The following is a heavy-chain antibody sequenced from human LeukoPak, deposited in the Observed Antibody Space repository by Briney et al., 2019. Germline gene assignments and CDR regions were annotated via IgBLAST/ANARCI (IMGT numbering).Heavy chain of an antibody. CDR1: GFTFSSYA. V-gene: IGHV3-23*01. Sequence: GGSLRLSCAASGFTFSSYAMNWARQAPGKGLEWVSAISGSGASTYYADSVKGRFTISRDNSKNTLYLQMNSLRAEDTAVYYCARGYYGSGSFFDYWGQGTLVTVSS. J-gene: IGHJ4*02. D-gene: IGHD3-10*01. CDR2: ISGSGAST. CDR3: ARGYYGSGSFFDY.